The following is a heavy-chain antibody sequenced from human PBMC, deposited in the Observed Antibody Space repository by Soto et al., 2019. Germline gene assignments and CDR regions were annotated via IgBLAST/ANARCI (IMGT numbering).Heavy chain of an antibody. CDR3: ARVKLDDYGDYIDY. D-gene: IGHD4-17*01. CDR2: ISSSSSTI. Sequence: PGGSLRLSCAASGFTFSSYSMNWVRQAPGKGLEWVSYISSSSSTIYYADSVKGRFTISRDNAKNSLYLQMNSLRDEDTAVYYCARVKLDDYGDYIDYRGQGTLVTVSS. J-gene: IGHJ4*02. V-gene: IGHV3-48*02. CDR1: GFTFSSYS.